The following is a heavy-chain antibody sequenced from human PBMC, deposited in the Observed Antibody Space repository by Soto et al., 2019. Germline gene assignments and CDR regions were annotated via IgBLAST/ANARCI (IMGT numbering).Heavy chain of an antibody. V-gene: IGHV3-30-3*01. CDR1: RFTFSGYA. CDR3: ARSLAGYKPIDY. Sequence: QVQLVESGGGVVQPGRSLRLSCAASRFTFSGYAMHWVRPAPGKGLEWDAVISYDGSNKYYADAVKGRFTISIDKSKNTLYLPMNSLRPEDAAVYYCARSLAGYKPIDYWGQGTLVTVSS. CDR2: ISYDGSNK. D-gene: IGHD5-12*01. J-gene: IGHJ4*02.